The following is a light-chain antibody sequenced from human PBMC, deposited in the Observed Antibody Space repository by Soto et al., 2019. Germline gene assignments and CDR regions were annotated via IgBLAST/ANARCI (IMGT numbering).Light chain of an antibody. V-gene: IGKV3-15*01. Sequence: EIVMTQSPATLSVSPGERATLSCRASQSVSGKVAWYQQRPGQAPRLLSYGASTRATGIPARFSGSGSGTEFTLTISSLQSEDFVVYYCQHYNNWPPYTFGQGTKLEIK. CDR3: QHYNNWPPYT. J-gene: IGKJ2*01. CDR2: GAS. CDR1: QSVSGK.